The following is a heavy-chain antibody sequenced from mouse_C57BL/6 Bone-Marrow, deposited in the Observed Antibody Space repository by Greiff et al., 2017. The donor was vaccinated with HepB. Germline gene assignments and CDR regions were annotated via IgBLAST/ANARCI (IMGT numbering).Heavy chain of an antibody. J-gene: IGHJ2*01. V-gene: IGHV1-55*01. CDR2: IYPGSGST. Sequence: VQLQQSGAELVKPGASVKMSCKASGYTFTSYWITWVKQRPGQGLEWIGDIYPGSGSTNYNEKFKSKATLTVDTSSSTAYMQLSSLTSEDSAVYYCARSYGSSYGFDYWGQGTTLTVSS. CDR1: GYTFTSYW. CDR3: ARSYGSSYGFDY. D-gene: IGHD1-1*01.